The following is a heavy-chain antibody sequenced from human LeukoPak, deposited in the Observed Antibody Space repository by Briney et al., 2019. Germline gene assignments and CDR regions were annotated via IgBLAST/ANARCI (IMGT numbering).Heavy chain of an antibody. Sequence: PGGSLRLSCAASGFTFSNYNFYWVRQAPGKGLEWVSSISSTSSYVYYADSMKGRFTISRDNAKNSLYLQMNSLRAEDTAVYYCARALWSGPVYYGMDVWGQGTTVTVSS. J-gene: IGHJ6*02. CDR3: ARALWSGPVYYGMDV. V-gene: IGHV3-21*01. D-gene: IGHD3-10*01. CDR2: ISSTSSYV. CDR1: GFTFSNYN.